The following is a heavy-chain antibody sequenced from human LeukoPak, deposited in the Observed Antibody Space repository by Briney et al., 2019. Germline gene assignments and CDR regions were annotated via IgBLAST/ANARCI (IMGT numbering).Heavy chain of an antibody. D-gene: IGHD2-2*01. J-gene: IGHJ4*02. V-gene: IGHV3-48*01. Sequence: PGGSLRLSCAASGFTFSSYSMNWVRQAPGKGLEWVSYISSSSSTIYYADSVKGRFTISRDNAKNSLYLQMNSLRAEDTAVYYCARDEFRGDIVVVPAAPDYWGQGTLVTVSS. CDR3: ARDEFRGDIVVVPAAPDY. CDR1: GFTFSSYS. CDR2: ISSSSSTI.